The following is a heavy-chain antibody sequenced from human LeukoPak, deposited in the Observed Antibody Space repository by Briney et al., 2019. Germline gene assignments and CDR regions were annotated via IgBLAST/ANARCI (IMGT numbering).Heavy chain of an antibody. J-gene: IGHJ6*03. V-gene: IGHV3-48*03. D-gene: IGHD6-13*01. CDR3: ARVAAGHYYYYYMDV. CDR1: GFTFSSYE. Sequence: PGGSLRLSCAASGFTFSSYEMDWVRQAPGKGLEWVSYISSSGSTIYYADSVKGRFTISRDNATNSLYLQMNSLRAEDTAVYYCARVAAGHYYYYYMDVWGKGTTVTVSS. CDR2: ISSSGSTI.